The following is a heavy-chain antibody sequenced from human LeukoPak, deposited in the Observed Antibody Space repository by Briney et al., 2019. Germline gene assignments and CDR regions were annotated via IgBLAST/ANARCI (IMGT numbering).Heavy chain of an antibody. Sequence: PGGSLRLSCAASGFIFSRYGMSWVRQAPGKGLEWVSAISGSGGTTYYADSVKGRFTISRDNSKNTLYLQINSLRAEDTALYYCAKPAKTDYADYWGQGTLVTVSS. V-gene: IGHV3-23*01. CDR1: GFIFSRYG. CDR3: AKPAKTDYADY. D-gene: IGHD1-14*01. J-gene: IGHJ4*02. CDR2: ISGSGGTT.